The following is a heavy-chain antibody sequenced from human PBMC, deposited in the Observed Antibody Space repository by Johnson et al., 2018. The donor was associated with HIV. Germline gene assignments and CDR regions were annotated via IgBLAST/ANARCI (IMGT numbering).Heavy chain of an antibody. Sequence: VQLMESGGGLIQPGGSLRLSCAASGFTVSSNYMSWVRQAPGKGLEWVSAIYSGGSTYYTDSVKGRFTVSRDSSKNKLYLQMNSLRAEDTAVYYCERDLVATMNQPASDAFDIWGQGTMVTVSS. CDR1: GFTVSSNY. V-gene: IGHV3-53*01. D-gene: IGHD5-12*01. CDR2: IYSGGST. J-gene: IGHJ3*02. CDR3: ERDLVATMNQPASDAFDI.